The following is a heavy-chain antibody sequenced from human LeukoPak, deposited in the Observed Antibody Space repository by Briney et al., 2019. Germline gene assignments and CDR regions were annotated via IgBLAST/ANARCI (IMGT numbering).Heavy chain of an antibody. J-gene: IGHJ4*02. V-gene: IGHV3-7*01. CDR1: GFTFSSYW. CDR2: IKQDGSEK. CDR3: ARDDITMIVVAFDY. Sequence: SGGSLRLSCAASGFTFSSYWMSWVRQAPGKGLEWVANIKQDGSEKYYVDSVKGRFTISRDNAKNSLYLQMNSLRAEDTAVYYCARDDITMIVVAFDYWGQGTLLTVPS. D-gene: IGHD3-22*01.